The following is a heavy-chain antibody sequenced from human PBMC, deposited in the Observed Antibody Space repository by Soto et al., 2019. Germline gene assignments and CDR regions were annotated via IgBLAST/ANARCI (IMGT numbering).Heavy chain of an antibody. CDR2: IIPIFGTA. J-gene: IGHJ5*02. CDR1: GGTFSSYA. Sequence: QVQLVQSGAGVKKPGSSVKVSCKASGGTFSSYAISWVRQAPGQGLEWMGGIIPIFGTANYAQKFQGRVTITADESTSTAYMELSSLRSEDTAMYYCARTNTAMVTGWFDPWGQGTLVTVSS. D-gene: IGHD5-18*01. V-gene: IGHV1-69*12. CDR3: ARTNTAMVTGWFDP.